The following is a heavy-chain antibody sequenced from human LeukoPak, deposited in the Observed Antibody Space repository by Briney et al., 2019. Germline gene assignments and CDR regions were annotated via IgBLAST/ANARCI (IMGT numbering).Heavy chain of an antibody. CDR1: GGSISSYY. D-gene: IGHD2-2*01. V-gene: IGHV4-4*07. J-gene: IGHJ6*04. Sequence: PSETLSLTCTVSGGSISSYYWSWIRQPAGKGLEWIGRIYTSGSTNYNPSLKSRVTMSVDTSKNQFSLKLSSVTAADTAVYYCASVGLTGVLSVMDVWGKGTTVTVSS. CDR3: ASVGLTGVLSVMDV. CDR2: IYTSGST.